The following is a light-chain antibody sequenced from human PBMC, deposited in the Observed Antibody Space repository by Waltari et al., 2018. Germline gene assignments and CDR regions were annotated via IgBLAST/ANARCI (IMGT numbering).Light chain of an antibody. CDR1: QSVLSCTTNKTY. CDR2: WAS. V-gene: IGKV4-1*01. Sequence: EIVMTQSPDSLAVSLAETSTIKCKSSQSVLSCTTNKTYLVWYQQKPGQPPKLLIAWASTRESGVPDRFSGSESGTDFTLTISSLQADEVAVYYCQQCYGMPVAFGQGTTVEIK. CDR3: QQCYGMPVA. J-gene: IGKJ1*01.